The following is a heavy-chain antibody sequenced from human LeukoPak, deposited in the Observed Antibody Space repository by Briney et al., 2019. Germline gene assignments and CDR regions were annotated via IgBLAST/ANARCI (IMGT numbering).Heavy chain of an antibody. V-gene: IGHV4-39*01. Sequence: SETLSLTCTVSGGSIGVRGYYWGWIRQPPGKGLEWIGSVYYNGDTYYNPSLRSRVTISMDTSKNQFSLRLSSVTAADTTVYYCARHRAYSDYIDYWGQGTLVTVSS. CDR1: GGSIGVRGYY. J-gene: IGHJ4*02. CDR3: ARHRAYSDYIDY. CDR2: VYYNGDT. D-gene: IGHD4-11*01.